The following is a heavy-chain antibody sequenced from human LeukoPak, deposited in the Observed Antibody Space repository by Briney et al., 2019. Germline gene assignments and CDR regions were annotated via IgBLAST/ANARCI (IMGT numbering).Heavy chain of an antibody. J-gene: IGHJ6*03. CDR2: ISGSGGST. CDR1: GFTFSSYA. V-gene: IGHV3-23*01. Sequence: GGSLRLSCAASGFTFSSYAMSWVRQAPGKGLEWVSAISGSGGSTYYADSVKGRFTISRDNSKNTLYLQMNSLRAEDTAVYYCAKAGTGGEAAPAGYYYYMDVWGKGTTVTVSS. CDR3: AKAGTGGEAAPAGYYYYMDV. D-gene: IGHD6-6*01.